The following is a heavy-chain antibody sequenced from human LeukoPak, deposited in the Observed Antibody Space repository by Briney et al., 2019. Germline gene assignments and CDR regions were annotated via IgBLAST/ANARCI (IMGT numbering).Heavy chain of an antibody. CDR2: INPSGGST. V-gene: IGHV1-46*01. CDR1: GYTFTGYY. CDR3: ARLGIVGYYFGY. D-gene: IGHD1-1*01. Sequence: ASVKVSCKASGYTFTGYYMHWVRQAPGQGLEWMGIINPSGGSTSYAQKFQGRVTMTTDMSTITVYMELSSLRSEDTAVYYCARLGIVGYYFGYWGQGTLVNVSS. J-gene: IGHJ4*02.